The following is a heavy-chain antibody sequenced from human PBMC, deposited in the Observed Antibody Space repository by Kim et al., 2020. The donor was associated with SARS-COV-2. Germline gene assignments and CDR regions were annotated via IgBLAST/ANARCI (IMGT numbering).Heavy chain of an antibody. CDR3: ARGATYYYDSSGYYYPYYFDY. CDR1: GFTFSSYE. J-gene: IGHJ4*02. V-gene: IGHV3-48*03. Sequence: GGSLRLSCAASGFTFSSYEMNWVRQAPGKGLEWVSYISSSGSTIYYADSVKGRFTISRDNAKNSLYLQMNSLRAEDTAVYYCARGATYYYDSSGYYYPYYFDYWGKGTLVTVSS. CDR2: ISSSGSTI. D-gene: IGHD3-22*01.